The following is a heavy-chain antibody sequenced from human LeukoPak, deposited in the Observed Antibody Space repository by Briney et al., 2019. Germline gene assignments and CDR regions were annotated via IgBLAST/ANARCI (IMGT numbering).Heavy chain of an antibody. Sequence: GGSLGLSCAASGFPFNNYWMYWVRQAPGKGLVWVSSINTDGRTTRYAASVQGRFTISRDNAKNTLYLQMNSLSGDDTAVYYCARAGASGWYAAGWFDPWGQGSLVTVSS. V-gene: IGHV3-74*01. CDR3: ARAGASGWYAAGWFDP. J-gene: IGHJ5*02. D-gene: IGHD6-19*01. CDR2: INTDGRTT. CDR1: GFPFNNYW.